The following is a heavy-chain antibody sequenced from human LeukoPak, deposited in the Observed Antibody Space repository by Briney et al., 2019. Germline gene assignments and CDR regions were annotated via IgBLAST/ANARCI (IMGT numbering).Heavy chain of an antibody. V-gene: IGHV4-59*01. CDR3: ARGRYQLDY. Sequence: SETLSLTCTVSGGSYYWSWIRQPPGKGLEWIGFVYYSGNTNYNPSLKSRVTISLDTSKNQFSLKLRSVTTADTAVYYCARGRYQLDYWGQGTLVTVSS. J-gene: IGHJ4*02. CDR1: GGSYY. D-gene: IGHD2-2*01. CDR2: VYYSGNT.